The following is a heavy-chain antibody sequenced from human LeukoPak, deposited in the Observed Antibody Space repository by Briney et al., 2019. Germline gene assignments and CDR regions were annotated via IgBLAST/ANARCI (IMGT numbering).Heavy chain of an antibody. Sequence: GGSLRLSCATSGFTFSTYALGWVRQAPGKGLEWVSIISGSGLITYYADSVKGRFTISRDNSKDTLYLQVNSLRAEDTAVYYCAKDWSDSSSYYHHFDYWGQGTLVTVSS. CDR3: AKDWSDSSSYYHHFDY. J-gene: IGHJ4*02. D-gene: IGHD3-22*01. CDR2: ISGSGLIT. V-gene: IGHV3-23*01. CDR1: GFTFSTYA.